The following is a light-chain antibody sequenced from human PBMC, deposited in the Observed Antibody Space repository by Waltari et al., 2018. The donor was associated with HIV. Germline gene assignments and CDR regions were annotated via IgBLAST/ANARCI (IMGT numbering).Light chain of an antibody. CDR3: QSYDSNTRI. CDR1: SGSIGSNY. Sequence: FMLTQPRSVSESPGKTVTISCTRSSGSIGSNYVQWYQQRPGSSPTTVIYEDDQRPAGVPGRVSGSIDRSSNSASLTISGLMTEDEADYYCQSYDSNTRIFGTGTKVTVL. CDR2: EDD. V-gene: IGLV6-57*01. J-gene: IGLJ1*01.